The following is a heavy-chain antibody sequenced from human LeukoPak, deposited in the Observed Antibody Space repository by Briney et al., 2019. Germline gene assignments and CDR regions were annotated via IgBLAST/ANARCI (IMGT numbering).Heavy chain of an antibody. CDR2: ISSSGSTI. CDR1: GFTFSSYE. D-gene: IGHD5-12*01. Sequence: GGSLRLSCAASGFTFSSYEMNWVRQAPGKGLKWVSYISSSGSTIYYADSVKGRFTISRDNAKNSLYLQMNSLRAEDTAVYYCARDPYSGYEYFDYWGQGTLVTVSS. CDR3: ARDPYSGYEYFDY. V-gene: IGHV3-48*03. J-gene: IGHJ4*02.